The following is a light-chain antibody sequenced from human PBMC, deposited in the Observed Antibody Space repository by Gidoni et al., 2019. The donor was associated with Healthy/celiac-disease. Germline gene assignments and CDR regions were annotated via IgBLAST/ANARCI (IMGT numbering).Light chain of an antibody. Sequence: DIVMTQSPDSLAVSLGERPTINCKSSQSVLSSSNNKNYLAWYQQKPGQPPKLLIYWAATRESGVPDRFSGSGSGIDFTLTISSLQAEDVAVYYCQQYYSTPYTFGQGTKLEIK. CDR3: QQYYSTPYT. CDR1: QSVLSSSNNKNY. J-gene: IGKJ2*01. V-gene: IGKV4-1*01. CDR2: WAA.